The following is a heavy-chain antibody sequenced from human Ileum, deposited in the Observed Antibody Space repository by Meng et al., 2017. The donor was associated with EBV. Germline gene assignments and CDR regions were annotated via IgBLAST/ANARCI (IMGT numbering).Heavy chain of an antibody. CDR2: MSDSGIT. V-gene: IGHV4-4*02. J-gene: IGHJ4*02. CDR1: GGSISVING. Sequence: VHLQGAGPVLWNHSGTLSRTFAVSGGSISVINGWSWVRQSPEKGLEWIGEMSDSGITHYNPSLKSRVTISADKSNNQFSLKLTSVTSADTAVYFCAKNGEKYFEYWGQGTLVTVSS. CDR3: AKNGEKYFEY.